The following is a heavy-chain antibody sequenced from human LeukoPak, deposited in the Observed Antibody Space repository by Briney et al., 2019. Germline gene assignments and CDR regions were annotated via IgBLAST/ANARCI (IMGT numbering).Heavy chain of an antibody. D-gene: IGHD6-19*01. CDR2: IYYSGST. J-gene: IGHJ4*02. Sequence: TSETLSLTCTVSGGSISSSNYYWGWIRQPPGKGLEWIGSIYYSGSTSYNPSLKSRVTIPVDTSKNQFSLKLSSVTAADTAVYYCARNFSSGWFDYWGQGTLVTVSS. CDR3: ARNFSSGWFDY. V-gene: IGHV4-39*07. CDR1: GGSISSSNYY.